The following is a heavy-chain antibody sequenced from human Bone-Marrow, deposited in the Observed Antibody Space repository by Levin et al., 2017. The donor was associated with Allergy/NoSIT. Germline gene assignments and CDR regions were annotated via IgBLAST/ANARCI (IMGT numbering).Heavy chain of an antibody. V-gene: IGHV4-4*07. CDR2: ISTTGTI. CDR3: ARENGGGRPFDY. D-gene: IGHD3-10*01. Sequence: SETLSLTCTVSSDSLSSFYWTWIRQPAGKALEWIGRISTTGTIQYNPSLKSRVTVSVDTSRKQFYLSLTSVTAADTAVYYCARENGGGRPFDYWGQGTPVTVSS. CDR1: SDSLSSFY. J-gene: IGHJ4*02.